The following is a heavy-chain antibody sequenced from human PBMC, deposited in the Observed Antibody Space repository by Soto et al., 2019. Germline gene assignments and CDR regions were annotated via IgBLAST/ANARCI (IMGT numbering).Heavy chain of an antibody. D-gene: IGHD3-9*01. V-gene: IGHV3-30-3*01. Sequence: GGSLRLSCAASGFTFSSYAMHWVRQAPGKGLEWVAVISYDGSNKYYADSVRGRFTISRDNSKNTLYLQMNSLRAEDTAVYYCARGRSHYDILTGSYGMDVWGQGTTVTVSS. J-gene: IGHJ6*02. CDR1: GFTFSSYA. CDR2: ISYDGSNK. CDR3: ARGRSHYDILTGSYGMDV.